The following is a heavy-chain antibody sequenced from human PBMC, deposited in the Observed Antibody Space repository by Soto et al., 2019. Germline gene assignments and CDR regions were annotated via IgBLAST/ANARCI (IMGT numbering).Heavy chain of an antibody. Sequence: SETLSLTCAVYGGSFSGYYWSWIRQPPGKGLEWIGEINHSGSTNYNPSLKSRVTISVDTSKNQFSLKLSSVTAADTAVYYCARASTYYYGSGSYRRKFDYWGQGTLVTVSS. CDR2: INHSGST. V-gene: IGHV4-34*01. CDR1: GGSFSGYY. CDR3: ARASTYYYGSGSYRRKFDY. D-gene: IGHD3-10*01. J-gene: IGHJ4*02.